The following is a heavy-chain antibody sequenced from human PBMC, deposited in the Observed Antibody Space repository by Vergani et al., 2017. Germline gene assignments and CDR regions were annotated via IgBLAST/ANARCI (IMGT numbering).Heavy chain of an antibody. CDR3: ARSQGDYWYFDL. D-gene: IGHD2-21*01. Sequence: QVPLQESGPGLVKPPGTLSLTCAVSGDSISSNNCWTWVRQPPGKGLEWIGEICHTEDTKYSPSLRRRVTVSVDEPRNLFSLRLNSVTAADTAVDSCARSQGDYWYFDLWGPGSLVTVSS. V-gene: IGHV4-4*01. J-gene: IGHJ2*01. CDR2: ICHTEDT. CDR1: GDSISSNNC.